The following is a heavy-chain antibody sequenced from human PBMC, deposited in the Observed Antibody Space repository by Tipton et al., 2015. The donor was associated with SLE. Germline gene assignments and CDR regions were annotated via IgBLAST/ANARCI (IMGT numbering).Heavy chain of an antibody. CDR2: ISSSSRYI. V-gene: IGHV3-21*01. Sequence: GSLRLSCAASGFTFTVYAMHWVRQAPGKGLEWVSSISSSSRYIYHAESLKGRFTISRDNAKNSLYLQMNSLRAEDTAVYYCARVIAAPPYGMDVWGQGTTVTVSS. J-gene: IGHJ6*02. CDR3: ARVIAAPPYGMDV. CDR1: GFTFTVYA. D-gene: IGHD6-13*01.